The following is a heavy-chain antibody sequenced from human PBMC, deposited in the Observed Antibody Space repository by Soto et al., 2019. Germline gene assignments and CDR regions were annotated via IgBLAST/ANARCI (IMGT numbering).Heavy chain of an antibody. V-gene: IGHV3-23*01. CDR3: ARDAVPRNGEWDWCDP. CDR1: GFTFSNYA. J-gene: IGHJ5*02. D-gene: IGHD6-19*01. CDR2: SIGGGGDT. Sequence: EMQLLESGGGLVQTGGSLRLSCTASGFTFSNYAMSWVRQAPGKGPEWVSSIGGGGDTYYTDAVKGRFTVSRDDPKSTLYLQMNSLRAEDTARYYCARDAVPRNGEWDWCDPWGQGTLVSVSS.